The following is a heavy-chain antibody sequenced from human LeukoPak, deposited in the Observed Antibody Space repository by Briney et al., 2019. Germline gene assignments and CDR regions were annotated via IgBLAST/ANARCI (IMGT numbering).Heavy chain of an antibody. D-gene: IGHD6-6*01. CDR3: ARVPPVSSSSYYYYYSMDV. Sequence: SETLSLTCAVYGGSFSGYYWSWIRQPPGKGLEWIGEINHSGSTNYNPSLKSRVTISVDTSKNQFSLKLSSVTAADTAVYYCARVPPVSSSSYYYYYSMDVWGQGTTVTVSS. V-gene: IGHV4-34*01. J-gene: IGHJ6*02. CDR1: GGSFSGYY. CDR2: INHSGST.